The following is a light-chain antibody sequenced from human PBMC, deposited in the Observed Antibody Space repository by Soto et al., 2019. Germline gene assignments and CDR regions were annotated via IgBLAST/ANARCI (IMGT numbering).Light chain of an antibody. CDR3: QSYDSSLSVRYV. CDR1: SSNIGAGYD. CDR2: GNS. V-gene: IGLV1-40*01. J-gene: IGLJ1*01. Sequence: QSALTQPPSGSGAPGQRVTISCTGSSSNIGAGYDVHWYQQLPGTAPKLLIYGNSNRPSGVPDRFSGSKSGTSASLAITGLQAEDEADYYCQSYDSSLSVRYVFGTGTKVTVL.